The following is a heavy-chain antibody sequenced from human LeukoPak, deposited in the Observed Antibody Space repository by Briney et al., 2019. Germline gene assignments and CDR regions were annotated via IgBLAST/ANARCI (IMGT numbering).Heavy chain of an antibody. D-gene: IGHD3-16*01. Sequence: GGSLRLSCAASGFTFSSYAMHWVRQAPGKGLEWVAVISYDGSNKYYADSVKGRFTISRDNSKNTLYLQMNSLRAEDTAVYYCASGRGSLDYWGQGTLVTVSS. CDR2: ISYDGSNK. CDR3: ASGRGSLDY. V-gene: IGHV3-30-3*01. CDR1: GFTFSSYA. J-gene: IGHJ4*02.